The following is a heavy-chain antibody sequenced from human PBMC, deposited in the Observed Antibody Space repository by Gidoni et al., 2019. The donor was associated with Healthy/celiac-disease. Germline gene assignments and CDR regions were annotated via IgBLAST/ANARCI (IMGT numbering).Heavy chain of an antibody. CDR1: GFTFRSYG. CDR3: ARGALGYCSGGSCYSSSHFLDY. Sequence: QVQLVESGGGVVPPGRSLTLSCAASGFTFRSYGMHWVRQAPGKGLEWVAVIWYDGSNKYYAESVKGRFTISRDNSKNTLYLQMNSLRAEDTAVYYCARGALGYCSGGSCYSSSHFLDYWGQGTLVTVSS. CDR2: IWYDGSNK. J-gene: IGHJ4*02. D-gene: IGHD2-15*01. V-gene: IGHV3-33*01.